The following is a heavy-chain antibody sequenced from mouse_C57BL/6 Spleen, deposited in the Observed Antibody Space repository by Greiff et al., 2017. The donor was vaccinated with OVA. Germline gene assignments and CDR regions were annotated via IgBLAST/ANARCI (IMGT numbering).Heavy chain of an antibody. D-gene: IGHD2-4*01. CDR3: ARRGYDYDRYFDV. V-gene: IGHV1-81*01. CDR1: GYTFTSYG. Sequence: QVHVKQSGAELARPGASVKLSCKASGYTFTSYGISWVKQRTGQGLEWIGEIYPRSGNTYYNEKFKGKATLTADKSSSTAYMELRSLTSEDSAVYFCARRGYDYDRYFDVWGTGTTVTVSS. J-gene: IGHJ1*03. CDR2: IYPRSGNT.